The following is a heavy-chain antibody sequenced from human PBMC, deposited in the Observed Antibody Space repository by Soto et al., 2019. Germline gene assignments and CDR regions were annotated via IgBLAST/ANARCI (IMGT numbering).Heavy chain of an antibody. CDR2: INHSGST. CDR3: ARGAVVLAADWFDP. V-gene: IGHV4-34*01. Sequence: SETLSLTCAVYGGSFSGYYWSWIRQPPGKGLEWIGEINHSGSTNYNPSLKSRVTISVDTSKNQFSLKLSSVTAADTAVYYCARGAVVLAADWFDPWGQGTLVTVS. D-gene: IGHD2-2*01. J-gene: IGHJ5*02. CDR1: GGSFSGYY.